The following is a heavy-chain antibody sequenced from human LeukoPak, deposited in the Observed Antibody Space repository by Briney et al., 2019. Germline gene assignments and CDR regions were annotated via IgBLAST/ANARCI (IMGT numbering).Heavy chain of an antibody. CDR1: GYTFTGYY. D-gene: IGHD5-24*01. V-gene: IGHV1-2*02. CDR2: INPNSGGT. CDR3: ARDRIDWEMATKFDY. Sequence: GASVKVSCKASGYTFTGYYMHWVRQAPGQGLEWMGWINPNSGGTNYAQKFQGRVTMTRDTSISTAYMELSRLRSDDTAVYYCARDRIDWEMATKFDYWGQGTLVTVSS. J-gene: IGHJ4*02.